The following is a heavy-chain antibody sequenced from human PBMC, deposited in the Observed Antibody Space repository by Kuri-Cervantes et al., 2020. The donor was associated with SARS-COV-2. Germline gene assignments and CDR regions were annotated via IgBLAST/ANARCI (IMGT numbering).Heavy chain of an antibody. Sequence: SETLSLTCTVSGGSISSSSYYWGWIRQPPGKGLEWIGSIYYSGSTYYNPSLKSRVTISVDTSKNQFSLKLSSVTAADTAVYYCARGPRYSSSWYQTLDYWGQGTLVTVSS. CDR1: GGSISSSSYY. CDR2: IYYSGST. J-gene: IGHJ4*02. CDR3: ARGPRYSSSWYQTLDY. D-gene: IGHD6-13*01. V-gene: IGHV4-39*01.